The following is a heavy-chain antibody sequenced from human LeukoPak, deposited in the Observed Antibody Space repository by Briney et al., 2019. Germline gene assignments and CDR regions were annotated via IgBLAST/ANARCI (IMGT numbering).Heavy chain of an antibody. CDR2: NNTNTGNP. CDR1: GYTFTSYA. V-gene: IGHV7-4-1*02. Sequence: ASVKVSCKASGYTFTSYAMNWVRQAPGQGLEWMGWNNTNTGNPTYAQGFTGRFVFSLDTSVSTAYLQISSLKAEDTAVYYCARNFIVVVPAASTPGYYYYGMDVWGQGTTVTVSS. D-gene: IGHD2-2*01. J-gene: IGHJ6*02. CDR3: ARNFIVVVPAASTPGYYYYGMDV.